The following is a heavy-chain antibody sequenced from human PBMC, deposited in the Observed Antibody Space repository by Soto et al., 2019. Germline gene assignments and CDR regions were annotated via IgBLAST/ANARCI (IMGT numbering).Heavy chain of an antibody. D-gene: IGHD2-15*01. Sequence: QVQLVQSGAEVKKPGSSVKVSCKASGGTFSSYAISWVRQAPGQGLEWMGGIIPIFGTANYAQKFQGRVTITADESTSTAYMELSSLRSEDTAVYYCAREPPVVVVAATQHSYYYYGMDVWGQGTTVTVSS. V-gene: IGHV1-69*12. CDR2: IIPIFGTA. CDR3: AREPPVVVVAATQHSYYYYGMDV. J-gene: IGHJ6*02. CDR1: GGTFSSYA.